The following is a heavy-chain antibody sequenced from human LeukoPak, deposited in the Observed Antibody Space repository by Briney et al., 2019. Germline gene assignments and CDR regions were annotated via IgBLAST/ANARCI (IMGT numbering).Heavy chain of an antibody. CDR2: IIPIFGTA. V-gene: IGHV1-69*06. Sequence: PWASVKVSCKASGGTFSSYAISWVRQAPGQGLEWMGGIIPIFGTANYAQKFQGRVTITADKSTSTAYMELSSLRSEDTAVYYCARDWGVSARPGYMDVWGKGTTVTVSS. D-gene: IGHD6-6*01. CDR1: GGTFSSYA. CDR3: ARDWGVSARPGYMDV. J-gene: IGHJ6*03.